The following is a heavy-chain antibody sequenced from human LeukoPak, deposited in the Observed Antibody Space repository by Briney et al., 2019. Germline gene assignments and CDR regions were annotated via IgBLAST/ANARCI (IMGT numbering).Heavy chain of an antibody. CDR2: INPNSGGT. CDR1: GFSFTGYY. CDR3: ARGYDLLTGYHDAFDT. Sequence: RRASVKVSCKASGFSFTGYYMHWLRQAPGQEPELMGWINPNSGGTNYAQRFHGRVTMTRDTSISTAYMELSRLRSDDTAVYYCARGYDLLTGYHDAFDTWGQGIMVIVSS. V-gene: IGHV1-2*02. J-gene: IGHJ3*02. D-gene: IGHD3-9*01.